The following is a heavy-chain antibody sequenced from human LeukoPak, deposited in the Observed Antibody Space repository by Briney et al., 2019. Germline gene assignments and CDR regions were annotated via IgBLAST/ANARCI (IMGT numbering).Heavy chain of an antibody. CDR1: GFTFSSYW. D-gene: IGHD3-16*01. CDR3: AGGQGWLITH. Sequence: HPGGSLRLSCAASGFTFSSYWMSWVRQAPGKGLEWVAVIWYDGSNKYYADSVKGRFTISRDNSKNTLYLQMNSLRAEDTAVYFCAGGQGWLITHWGQGALVTVSS. CDR2: IWYDGSNK. J-gene: IGHJ4*02. V-gene: IGHV3-33*08.